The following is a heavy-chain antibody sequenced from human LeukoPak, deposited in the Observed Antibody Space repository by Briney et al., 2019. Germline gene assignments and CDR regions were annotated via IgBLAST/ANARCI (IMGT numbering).Heavy chain of an antibody. D-gene: IGHD2-15*01. Sequence: GESLKISCKGSEYRFATYWIGWVRQMPGQGLEWMGIIFPGDSDTRYSPSFQGQVTISADKSISTAYLQWSSLKASDTAMYYCARRYCSGRNCYYFDYWGQGTLVTVSS. CDR1: EYRFATYW. J-gene: IGHJ4*02. CDR2: IFPGDSDT. V-gene: IGHV5-51*01. CDR3: ARRYCSGRNCYYFDY.